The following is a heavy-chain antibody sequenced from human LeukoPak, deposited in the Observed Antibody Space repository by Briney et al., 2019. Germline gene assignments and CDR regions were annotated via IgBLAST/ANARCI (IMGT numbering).Heavy chain of an antibody. V-gene: IGHV4-59*01. Sequence: SETLSLTCTVSGGSTSSYYWSWIRQPPGKGLEWIAHMYYSGSTNYNPSLKSRVTISVDTSKNQFSLKLSSVTAADTAVYYCAGMRITTPTVRTLDYWGQGTLVTVSS. J-gene: IGHJ4*02. CDR1: GGSTSSYY. D-gene: IGHD1-14*01. CDR2: MYYSGST. CDR3: AGMRITTPTVRTLDY.